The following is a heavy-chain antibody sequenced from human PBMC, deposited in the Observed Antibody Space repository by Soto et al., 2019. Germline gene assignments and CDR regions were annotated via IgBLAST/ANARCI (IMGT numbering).Heavy chain of an antibody. Sequence: PSEYLSLTCTVSGASLRSGSYYWSWIRQPPGKGLEWIGYISHSGRTNYDPSLKSRLTMSVDTSQNQFSLQLNSVTAADTAVYYCSYGSSFDYWGQGTLLTVSS. J-gene: IGHJ4*02. CDR1: GASLRSGSYY. CDR2: ISHSGRT. CDR3: SYGSSFDY. V-gene: IGHV4-61*01. D-gene: IGHD3-10*01.